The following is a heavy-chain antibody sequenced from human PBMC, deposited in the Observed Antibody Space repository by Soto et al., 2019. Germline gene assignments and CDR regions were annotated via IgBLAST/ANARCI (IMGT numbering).Heavy chain of an antibody. CDR1: GYTFTDYG. D-gene: IGHD1-26*01. Sequence: ASVKVSCKASGYTFTDYGITWVRQAPGQGLEWMGWISAYTGNTNYAQKVQGRVTMSTDTSTSTAYLELRSLRSDDTAVYYCARGPESRSTAYFDYWGQGXLFTVYS. CDR2: ISAYTGNT. J-gene: IGHJ4*02. V-gene: IGHV1-18*01. CDR3: ARGPESRSTAYFDY.